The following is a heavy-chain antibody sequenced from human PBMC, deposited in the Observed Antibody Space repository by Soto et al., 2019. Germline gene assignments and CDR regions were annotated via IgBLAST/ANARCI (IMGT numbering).Heavy chain of an antibody. CDR2: INWNGGSI. Sequence: EVRLVESGGGLVRPGGSLRLSCAVSGITFKEYGMSWVRQTPGKGLQWDAGINWNGGSIGYADSVNGRLTISRANAKKSLYLQMSILRAEDTALYYCVRDDFIAAVSLFYFENWGQGTQVTVSS. V-gene: IGHV3-20*04. D-gene: IGHD6-13*01. J-gene: IGHJ4*02. CDR1: GITFKEYG. CDR3: VRDDFIAAVSLFYFEN.